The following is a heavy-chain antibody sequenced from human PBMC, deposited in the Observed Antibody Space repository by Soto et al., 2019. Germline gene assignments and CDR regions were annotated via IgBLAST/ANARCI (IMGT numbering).Heavy chain of an antibody. V-gene: IGHV3-30*18. CDR3: AKDGGSGWYLGYYFDY. CDR1: GFTFSSYG. D-gene: IGHD6-19*01. CDR2: ISYDGSNK. Sequence: GGSLRLSCAASGFTFSSYGMHWVRQAPGKGLEWVAVISYDGSNKYYADSVKGRFTISRDNSKNTLYLQMNSLRAEDTAVYYCAKDGGSGWYLGYYFDYWGQGTLVTVSS. J-gene: IGHJ4*02.